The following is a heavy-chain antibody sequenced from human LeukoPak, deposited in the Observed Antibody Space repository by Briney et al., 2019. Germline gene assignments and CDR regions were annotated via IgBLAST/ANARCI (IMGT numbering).Heavy chain of an antibody. CDR1: GYXFTGYY. D-gene: IGHD6-19*01. V-gene: IGHV1-2*02. CDR3: ARYDRGWYDY. Sequence: GASVKVSCKASGYXFTGYYIHWVRQAPGQGLEWMGWINSNSGSTNYAQRFQGRVTMTRDTSISTAYMELSRLRSDDTAVYYCARYDRGWYDYWGQGTLVTVSS. CDR2: INSNSGST. J-gene: IGHJ4*02.